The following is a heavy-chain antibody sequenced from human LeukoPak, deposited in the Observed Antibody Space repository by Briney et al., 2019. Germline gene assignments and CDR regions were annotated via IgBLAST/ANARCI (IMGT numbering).Heavy chain of an antibody. CDR2: ISYDGSNK. J-gene: IGHJ4*02. CDR1: GFTLSSYT. CDR3: ARENTRRIDY. V-gene: IGHV3-30-3*01. Sequence: GRSLRLSCAASGFTLSSYTIHWVRQAPGKGLDWVAAISYDGSNKYYADSVKGRFTMSRDNSKNTVYLQMNSLTTEDTAVYYCARENTRRIDYWGQGTLVTVSS. D-gene: IGHD1/OR15-1a*01.